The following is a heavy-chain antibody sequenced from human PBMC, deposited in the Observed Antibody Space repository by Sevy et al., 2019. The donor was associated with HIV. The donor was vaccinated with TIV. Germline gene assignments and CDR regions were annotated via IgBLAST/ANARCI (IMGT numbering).Heavy chain of an antibody. J-gene: IGHJ6*02. CDR1: GGSISSYY. CDR3: ARHEDCSSTSCYRGEWYYYYGMDV. CDR2: IYYSGST. V-gene: IGHV4-59*08. Sequence: SDTLSLTCTVSGGSISSYYWSWIRQPPGKGLEWIGYIYYSGSTNYNPSLKSRVTISVDTSKNQFSLKLSSVTAADTAVYYCARHEDCSSTSCYRGEWYYYYGMDVWGQGTTVTVSS. D-gene: IGHD2-2*02.